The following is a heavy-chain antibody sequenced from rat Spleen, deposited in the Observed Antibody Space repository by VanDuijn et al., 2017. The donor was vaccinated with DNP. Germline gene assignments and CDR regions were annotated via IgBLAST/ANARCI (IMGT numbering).Heavy chain of an antibody. CDR1: GFTFNTAW. J-gene: IGHJ3*01. V-gene: IGHV6-6*01. D-gene: IGHD3-8*01. CDR2: IKDNSNNYAT. CDR3: AHPSY. Sequence: EVQILESGGGLVQPGNSLKLSCVTSGFTFNTAWMYWFRQFQEKRLEWVAQIKDNSNNYATNYTESMKGRFTISRDNSKSNIYLQMNNLKEEDTAIYYCAHPSYWGQGTLVTVSS.